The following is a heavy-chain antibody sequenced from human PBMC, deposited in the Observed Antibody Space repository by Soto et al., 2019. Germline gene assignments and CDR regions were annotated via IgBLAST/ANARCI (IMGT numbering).Heavy chain of an antibody. J-gene: IGHJ1*01. CDR3: ARTSGDYGLSKYFQH. CDR2: INHSGST. Sequence: SETLSLTCAVYGGSFSGHYWNWIRQPPGKGLEWIGEINHSGSTNYNPSLKSRVTISVDTSKNQFSLKLSSMTAADTAVYYCARTSGDYGLSKYFQHWGQGTLVTVSS. V-gene: IGHV4-34*01. CDR1: GGSFSGHY. D-gene: IGHD4-17*01.